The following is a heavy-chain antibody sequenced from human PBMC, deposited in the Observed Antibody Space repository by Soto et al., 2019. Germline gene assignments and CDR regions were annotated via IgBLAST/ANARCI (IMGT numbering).Heavy chain of an antibody. V-gene: IGHV3-48*02. CDR1: GFTFSSYS. J-gene: IGHJ4*02. Sequence: EVQLVESGGGLVQPGGSLRLSCAASGFTFSSYSMNWVRQAPGKGLEWVSYISSSSSTIYYADSVKGRFTISRDNAKNSLYLQMNSLRDEDTAVYYCAREADDYGDYGFDYWGQGNLVTVSS. D-gene: IGHD4-17*01. CDR2: ISSSSSTI. CDR3: AREADDYGDYGFDY.